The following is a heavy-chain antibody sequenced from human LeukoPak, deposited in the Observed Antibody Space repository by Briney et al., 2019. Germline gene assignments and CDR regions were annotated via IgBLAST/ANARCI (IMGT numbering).Heavy chain of an antibody. J-gene: IGHJ3*02. CDR1: GGSISIYY. D-gene: IGHD5-18*01. V-gene: IGHV4-59*01. Sequence: SETLSLTCTVSGGSISIYYWSWIRQPPGKGLEWIGYIYYSGSTNYNPSLKSRVTISADTSKNQFSLKLSSVTAADTAVYYCARDLNGYSYGPYDAFDIWGQGTMVTVSS. CDR3: ARDLNGYSYGPYDAFDI. CDR2: IYYSGST.